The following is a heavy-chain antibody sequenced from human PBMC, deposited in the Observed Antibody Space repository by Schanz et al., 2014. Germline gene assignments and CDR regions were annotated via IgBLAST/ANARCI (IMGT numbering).Heavy chain of an antibody. V-gene: IGHV1-69*02. CDR1: GGTFSSFG. D-gene: IGHD6-13*01. Sequence: QVQLVQSGAEVKKPGSSVKVSCKASGGTFSSFGINWVRQAPGQGLEWMGRIISILGIPNYAQKFQGRVTITADKSTFTAYMDVSSLRSEDTAVYYCASSGAGYSSSWDFDYWGQGTLVTVSS. CDR2: IISILGIP. CDR3: ASSGAGYSSSWDFDY. J-gene: IGHJ4*02.